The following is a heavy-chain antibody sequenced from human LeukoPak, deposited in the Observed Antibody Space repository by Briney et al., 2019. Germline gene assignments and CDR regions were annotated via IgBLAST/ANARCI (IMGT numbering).Heavy chain of an antibody. CDR2: TIGSGYNT. V-gene: IGHV3-23*01. Sequence: PGGSLRLSCAASGFTFSNYAMSWVRQAPGKGLEWVSATIGSGYNTYYADSVKGRFAISRDNAKNSLYLQMNSLRAEDTALYYCAKDRGTAMELCAFDIWGQGTMVTVSS. D-gene: IGHD5-18*01. CDR3: AKDRGTAMELCAFDI. J-gene: IGHJ3*02. CDR1: GFTFSNYA.